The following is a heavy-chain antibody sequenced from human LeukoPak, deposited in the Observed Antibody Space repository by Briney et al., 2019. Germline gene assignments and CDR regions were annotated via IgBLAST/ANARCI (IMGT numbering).Heavy chain of an antibody. CDR1: GFTFSSYW. CDR2: MNSDGSRT. Sequence: GKSLRLSCAASGFTFSSYWMHWVRQAPGKGLVWVSGMNSDGSRTSYADSVKGRFTISRDNAKNTLYLQMNSLRAEDTAVYYCARGGFPVHYYYMDVWGKGTTVTISS. V-gene: IGHV3-74*01. J-gene: IGHJ6*03. D-gene: IGHD5-12*01. CDR3: ARGGFPVHYYYMDV.